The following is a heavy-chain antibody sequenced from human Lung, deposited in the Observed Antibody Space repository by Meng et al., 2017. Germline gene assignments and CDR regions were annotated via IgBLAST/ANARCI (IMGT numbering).Heavy chain of an antibody. J-gene: IGHJ4*02. V-gene: IGHV4-34*02. D-gene: IGHD6-19*01. CDR2: IIDSGST. CDR1: GGSFSGYY. CDR3: VRRTYSSGWYFDY. Sequence: HVQLQQWGAGLYKPSETLSLTCAVYGGSFSGYYWSWIRQPPGKGLEWIGEIIDSGSTNYNPSLKSRVTISVDTSKNQFSLRVTSVTAADRAVYYCVRRTYSSGWYFDYWGQGTLVTVSS.